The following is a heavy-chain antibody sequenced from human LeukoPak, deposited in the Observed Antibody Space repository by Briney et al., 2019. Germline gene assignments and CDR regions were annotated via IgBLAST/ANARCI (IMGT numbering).Heavy chain of an antibody. CDR2: IKQGGSEK. J-gene: IGHJ4*02. CDR1: GFTFSSYW. Sequence: PGGSLRLSCAASGFTFSSYWMSWVRQAPGKGLEWVANIKQGGSEKYYVDSVKGRFTISRDNAKNSLYLQMNSLRAEDTAVYYCARLRYYDSSGYPSPYYFDYWGQGTLVTVSS. D-gene: IGHD3-22*01. V-gene: IGHV3-7*01. CDR3: ARLRYYDSSGYPSPYYFDY.